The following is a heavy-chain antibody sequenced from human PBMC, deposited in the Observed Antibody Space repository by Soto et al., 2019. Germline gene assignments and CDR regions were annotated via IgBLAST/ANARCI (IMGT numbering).Heavy chain of an antibody. CDR3: ARDWERSVSTLSFGGL. CDR2: IIPFLGVT. D-gene: IGHD3-10*01. CDR1: GGTYSPYT. V-gene: IGHV1-69*08. Sequence: QVQLVQSGAEVKKPGSSVTVSCKSSGGTYSPYTINWVRQAPGQGLEWMGRIIPFLGVTNYGLKFQARVTITADKATNTAYMELRGLRFEDTAVYYCARDWERSVSTLSFGGLWGRGTLVTVSS. J-gene: IGHJ4*02.